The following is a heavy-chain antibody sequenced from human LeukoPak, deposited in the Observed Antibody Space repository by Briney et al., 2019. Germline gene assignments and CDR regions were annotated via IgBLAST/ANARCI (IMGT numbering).Heavy chain of an antibody. Sequence: GGSLRLSCAASGFTFSSYWMSWVRQAPGKGLEWVADINQDGSEKNYVDSVKGRFPISRDKAKNTLYLQMNSLRAEDPAVCFCSRDTHSYYDFWSGYYAPYYYSYMDVWGRGTTVTVSS. CDR2: INQDGSEK. J-gene: IGHJ6*03. CDR3: SRDTHSYYDFWSGYYAPYYYSYMDV. CDR1: GFTFSSYW. D-gene: IGHD3-3*01. V-gene: IGHV3-7*01.